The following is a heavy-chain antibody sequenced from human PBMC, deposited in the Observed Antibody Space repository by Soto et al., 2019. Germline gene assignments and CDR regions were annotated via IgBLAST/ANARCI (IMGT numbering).Heavy chain of an antibody. J-gene: IGHJ6*02. Sequence: QVQLVESGGGVVQPGRSLRLSCAASGFTFSSYGMHWVRQAPGKGLEWVAVIWYDGSNKYYADSVKGRFTISRDNSKNTLYLKMNSLRAEDTAVYYCARVKGTYHDYGDYSLRFSYYGMDVWGQGTTVTVSS. CDR3: ARVKGTYHDYGDYSLRFSYYGMDV. D-gene: IGHD4-17*01. V-gene: IGHV3-33*01. CDR2: IWYDGSNK. CDR1: GFTFSSYG.